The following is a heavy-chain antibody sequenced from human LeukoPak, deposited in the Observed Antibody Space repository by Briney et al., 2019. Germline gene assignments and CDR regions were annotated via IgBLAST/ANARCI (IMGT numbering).Heavy chain of an antibody. Sequence: SETLSLTCTVSGGSISSDDYYWSWIRQPPGKGLEWIGYIYYSGSTYYNPSLKSRVTISVDTSKNQFSLKLSSVTAADTAVYYCARGVIITFLNYYYMDVWGKGTTVTVSS. CDR3: ARGVIITFLNYYYMDV. D-gene: IGHD3-10*01. J-gene: IGHJ6*03. CDR1: GGSISSDDYY. V-gene: IGHV4-30-4*01. CDR2: IYYSGST.